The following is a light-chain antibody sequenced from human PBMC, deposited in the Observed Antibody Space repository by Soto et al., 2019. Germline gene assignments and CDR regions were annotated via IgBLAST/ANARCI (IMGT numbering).Light chain of an antibody. J-gene: IGKJ4*01. Sequence: DIQMTQSPSSLSASVGDRVTITCRASQGISNFLAWYQQKPGKVPELLIYAAHTLQSGVPSRFSGSGSGTEFTLTISSLQPEDVATYYCQKYNSAPLTFGRGTKVEIK. CDR2: AAH. CDR3: QKYNSAPLT. V-gene: IGKV1-27*01. CDR1: QGISNF.